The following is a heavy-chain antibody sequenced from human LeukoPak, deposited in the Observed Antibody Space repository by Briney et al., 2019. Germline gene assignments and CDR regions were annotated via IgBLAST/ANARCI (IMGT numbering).Heavy chain of an antibody. CDR2: FHDSGAT. D-gene: IGHD6-19*01. V-gene: IGHV4-59*01. Sequence: SEALSLSCTVSGASLSTYSCVWIRQPPGTGLEWIGHFHDSGATNYNPPPTSRVTISVDTSKNQFSLKLSSVTAADTAVYYCAGGSGSGWMVDSWGQGILVTVSS. CDR3: AGGSGSGWMVDS. J-gene: IGHJ4*02. CDR1: GASLSTYS.